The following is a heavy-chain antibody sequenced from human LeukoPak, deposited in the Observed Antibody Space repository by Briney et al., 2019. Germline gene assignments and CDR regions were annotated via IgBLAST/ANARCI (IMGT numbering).Heavy chain of an antibody. CDR3: ARVRGVIIGWFDP. V-gene: IGHV3-21*04. D-gene: IGHD3-10*01. CDR1: GFTFSSYS. Sequence: GGSLRLSCAASGFTFSSYSMNWVRQAPGKGLEWVSSISSSSSYIYYADSVKGRFTISRDNSKNTLYLQMNSLRAEDTAVYYCARVRGVIIGWFDPWGQGTLVTVSS. CDR2: ISSSSSYI. J-gene: IGHJ5*02.